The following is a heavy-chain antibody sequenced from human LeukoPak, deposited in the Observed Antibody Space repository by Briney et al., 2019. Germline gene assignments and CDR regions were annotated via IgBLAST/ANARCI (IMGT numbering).Heavy chain of an antibody. Sequence: SETLSLTCTVSGGSISSYYWSWIRQPPGKGLEWIGYIYYSGSTNYNPSLKSRVTISVDTSKNQFSLKLSSVTAADTAVYYCASTTNWDFSTTFDYWGQGTLVTVSS. CDR1: GGSISSYY. CDR3: ASTTNWDFSTTFDY. J-gene: IGHJ4*02. V-gene: IGHV4-59*01. D-gene: IGHD7-27*01. CDR2: IYYSGST.